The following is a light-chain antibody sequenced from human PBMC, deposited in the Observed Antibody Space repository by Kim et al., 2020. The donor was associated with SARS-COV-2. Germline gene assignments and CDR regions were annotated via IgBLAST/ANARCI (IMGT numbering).Light chain of an antibody. V-gene: IGLV3-19*01. CDR3: NSRHSLGNLVV. CDR1: SPRSYY. J-gene: IGLJ2*01. CDR2: GKN. Sequence: AVGQTVRITCQGDSPRSYYASWYQQKPGQAPVLVIYGKNNRPSGIPDRFSGSSSGNTASLTITGAQAEDEADYYSNSRHSLGNLVVFGGGTQLPVL.